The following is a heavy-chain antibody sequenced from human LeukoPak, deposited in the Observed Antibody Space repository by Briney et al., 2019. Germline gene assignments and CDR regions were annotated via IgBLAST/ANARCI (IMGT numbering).Heavy chain of an antibody. CDR2: ISSSGSTI. V-gene: IGHV3-48*03. CDR1: GFTFRSYE. CDR3: ARSTAVAGEYYFDY. Sequence: GGSLRLSCAASGFTFRSYEMNWVRQAPGKGLEWVSYISSSGSTIYYADSVKGRFTISRDNAKNSLYLQMNSLRAEDTAVYYCARSTAVAGEYYFDYWGQGTLVTVSS. J-gene: IGHJ4*02. D-gene: IGHD6-19*01.